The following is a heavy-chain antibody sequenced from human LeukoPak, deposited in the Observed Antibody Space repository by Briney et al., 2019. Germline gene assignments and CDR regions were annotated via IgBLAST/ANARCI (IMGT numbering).Heavy chain of an antibody. CDR3: ARHSGSYLNWFDP. CDR1: GYAFTSYD. CDR2: IIPIFGTA. Sequence: GRPIKNTCKASGYAFTSYDISWVRQAPGQGLEWMGGIIPIFGTANYAQKFQGRVTITADESTSTAYMELSSLRSEDTAVYYCARHSGSYLNWFDPWGQGTLVTVSS. D-gene: IGHD1-26*01. J-gene: IGHJ5*02. V-gene: IGHV1-69*13.